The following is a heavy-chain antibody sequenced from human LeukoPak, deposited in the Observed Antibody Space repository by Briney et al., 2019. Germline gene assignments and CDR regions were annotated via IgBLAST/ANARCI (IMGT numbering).Heavy chain of an antibody. CDR1: GYTFSSYG. D-gene: IGHD2-2*01. CDR2: ISAYNGNT. J-gene: IGHJ5*02. Sequence: ASVKVSCKASGYTFSSYGISWVRQAPGQGLEWMGWISAYNGNTNYAPMVQGRVTMTTDTSTSTAYMEVRSLRSDDTAMYYCARDVGDIVTIPAAISVPWGQGTLVTVSS. CDR3: ARDVGDIVTIPAAISVP. V-gene: IGHV1-18*01.